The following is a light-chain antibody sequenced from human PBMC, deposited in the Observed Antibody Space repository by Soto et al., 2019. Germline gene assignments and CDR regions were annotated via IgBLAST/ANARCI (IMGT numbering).Light chain of an antibody. Sequence: DVQLTQSPSFLSASVGDRVTITCRASEGIRTYLAWYQQKPGKAPNLLIYGVFTLQSGVPSRFSGSGSGTEFTLTISSLQPEDFATYYCQQLHTYPLTFGGGTKVEIK. J-gene: IGKJ4*01. CDR3: QQLHTYPLT. V-gene: IGKV1-9*01. CDR1: EGIRTY. CDR2: GVF.